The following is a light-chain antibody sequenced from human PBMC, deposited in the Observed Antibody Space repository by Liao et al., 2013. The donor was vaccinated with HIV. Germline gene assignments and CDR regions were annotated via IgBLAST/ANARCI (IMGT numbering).Light chain of an antibody. CDR1: ELGDKY. Sequence: SYVLTQPPSVSVSPGQTASITCSGDELGDKYACWYQQKPGQAPLLVIYKDSGRPSGIPERFSGSSSGTTVTLTISGVQAEDEADYYCQSADSSGTVVFGGGTKLTVL. J-gene: IGLJ2*01. CDR3: QSADSSGTVV. V-gene: IGLV3-25*03. CDR2: KDS.